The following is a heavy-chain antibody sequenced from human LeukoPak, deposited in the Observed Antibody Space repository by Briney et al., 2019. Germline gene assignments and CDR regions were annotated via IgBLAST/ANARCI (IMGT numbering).Heavy chain of an antibody. CDR2: INPNSGGT. CDR3: ARGSLQLWHGGLVDY. CDR1: GYTFTGYY. J-gene: IGHJ4*02. V-gene: IGHV1-2*02. Sequence: GASVKVSCKASGYTFTGYYMHWVRQAPGQGLEWLGWINPNSGGTNYAQKFQGRVTMTRDTSISTAYMELSRLRADDTAVYYCARGSLQLWHGGLVDYRGQGTLVTVSS. D-gene: IGHD5-18*01.